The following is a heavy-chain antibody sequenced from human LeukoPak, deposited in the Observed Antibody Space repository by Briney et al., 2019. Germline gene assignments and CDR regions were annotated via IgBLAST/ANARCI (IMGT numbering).Heavy chain of an antibody. J-gene: IGHJ6*04. Sequence: GGSLRLSCAASGFTFSSYAMSWVRQAPGKGLEWVSAISGSGGSTYYADSVKGRFTISRDNSKNTLYLQMNSLRAEDTVVYYCEKAPAVVAAANYYYYGMDVWGKGTTVTVSS. V-gene: IGHV3-23*01. CDR1: GFTFSSYA. CDR3: EKAPAVVAAANYYYYGMDV. CDR2: ISGSGGST. D-gene: IGHD2-2*01.